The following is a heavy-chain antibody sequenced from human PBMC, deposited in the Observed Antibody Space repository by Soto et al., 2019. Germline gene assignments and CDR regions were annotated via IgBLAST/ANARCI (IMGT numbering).Heavy chain of an antibody. Sequence: ASENLSLTCAGSGGSISRGGYSWSWIRQPPGKGLEWIGYTYHSGSTYYNPSLKSRVTISVDRSKNQFSLKLSSVTAADTAVYYCARVLRPGWGAIVIWGQAT. CDR3: ARVLRPGWGAIVI. CDR1: GGSISRGGYS. CDR2: TYHSGST. J-gene: IGHJ3*02. V-gene: IGHV4-30-2*01. D-gene: IGHD2-2*02.